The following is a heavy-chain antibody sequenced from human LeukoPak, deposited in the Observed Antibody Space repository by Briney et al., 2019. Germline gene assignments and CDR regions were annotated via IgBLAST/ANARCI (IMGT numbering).Heavy chain of an antibody. CDR2: ISWNSGSI. Sequence: PEGSLRLSCAASGFTFDDYAMHWVRQAPGKGLEWVSGISWNSGSIGYADSVKGRFTISRDNAKNSLYLQMNSLRAEDMALYYCARDTPLDYWGQGTLVTVSS. J-gene: IGHJ4*02. V-gene: IGHV3-9*03. CDR1: GFTFDDYA. CDR3: ARDTPLDY.